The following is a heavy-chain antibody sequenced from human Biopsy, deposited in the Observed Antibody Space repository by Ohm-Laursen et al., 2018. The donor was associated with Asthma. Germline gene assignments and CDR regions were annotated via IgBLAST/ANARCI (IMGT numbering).Heavy chain of an antibody. Sequence: KASGDSFRNYAMSSVRQAPGQGLEWMGVLIPVLGTPDPAQMFEGRVTITADESTTTAYMELSSMSSEDSVVYYCARGYSGSDRIVYYYSGLEVWGQGTTVTVSS. CDR2: LIPVLGTP. V-gene: IGHV1-69*01. CDR1: GDSFRNYA. D-gene: IGHD5-12*01. J-gene: IGHJ6*02. CDR3: ARGYSGSDRIVYYYSGLEV.